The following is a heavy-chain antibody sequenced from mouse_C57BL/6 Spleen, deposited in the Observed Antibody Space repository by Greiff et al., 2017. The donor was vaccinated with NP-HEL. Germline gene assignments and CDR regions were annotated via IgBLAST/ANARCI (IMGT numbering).Heavy chain of an antibody. CDR3: ARSPYYYGSSIWYFDV. D-gene: IGHD1-1*01. CDR1: GYTFTSYW. Sequence: QVQLQQPGAELVMPGASVKLSCKASGYTFTSYWMHWVKQRPGQGLEWIGEIDPSDSYTNYNQKFKGKSTLTVDKSSSTAYMQLSSLTSEDSAVYYCARSPYYYGSSIWYFDVWGTGTTVTVSS. V-gene: IGHV1-69*01. J-gene: IGHJ1*03. CDR2: IDPSDSYT.